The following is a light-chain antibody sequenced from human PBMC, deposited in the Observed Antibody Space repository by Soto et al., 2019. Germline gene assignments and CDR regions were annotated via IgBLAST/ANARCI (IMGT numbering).Light chain of an antibody. Sequence: QSALTQPASVSGSPGQSITISCTGTSSDVGGYNYVSWYQQHTGKAPKLMIYDVSNRPSGVSNRFSGSKSGNTASLTISGLQAEDEADYYCSSYTSSSTLDNYVFGTGTKLTVL. J-gene: IGLJ1*01. V-gene: IGLV2-14*01. CDR1: SSDVGGYNY. CDR3: SSYTSSSTLDNYV. CDR2: DVS.